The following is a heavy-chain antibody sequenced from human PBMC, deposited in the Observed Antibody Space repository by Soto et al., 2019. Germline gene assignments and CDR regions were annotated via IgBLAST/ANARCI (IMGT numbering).Heavy chain of an antibody. CDR3: ARRPAGDSHWYFDL. CDR1: GFIFSDFA. Sequence: HPGGSLRLSCAASGFIFSDFAMSWVRQTPGKGLEWVSAVSVYGGSTHYSDAVKGRFTISRDNSRDTLFLQMNSLRAEDTAVYYCARRPAGDSHWYFDLWGRGTLVTVSS. D-gene: IGHD2-21*01. V-gene: IGHV3-23*01. CDR2: VSVYGGST. J-gene: IGHJ2*01.